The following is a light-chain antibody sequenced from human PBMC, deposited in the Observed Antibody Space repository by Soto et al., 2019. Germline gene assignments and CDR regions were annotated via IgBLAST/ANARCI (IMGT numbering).Light chain of an antibody. Sequence: QSALTQPASVSGSPGQSITISCTGTSSDVGGYNYVSWYQQHPGKAPKVMIYEVSNRPSGVSNRFSGSKSGNTASLTISGLQAEDEADYYCCSYAGSYTLLFGGGTKLTVL. CDR1: SSDVGGYNY. CDR3: CSYAGSYTLL. J-gene: IGLJ2*01. V-gene: IGLV2-14*01. CDR2: EVS.